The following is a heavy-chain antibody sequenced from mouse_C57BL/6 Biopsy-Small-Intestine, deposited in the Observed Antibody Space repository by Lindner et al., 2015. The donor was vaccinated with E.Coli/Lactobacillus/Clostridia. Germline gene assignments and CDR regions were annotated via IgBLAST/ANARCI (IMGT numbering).Heavy chain of an antibody. CDR3: ARKPIVGANYGMDV. CDR1: GYTFTGYF. V-gene: IGHV1-53*01. Sequence: SVKVSCKASGYTFTGYFIHWVRQAPGQGLEWMGWINPNSGGTHSAQKFQGRVTMTRDTSTSTAYMELSGLRSDDTAVYYCARKPIVGANYGMDVWGQGTTVTVSS. CDR2: INPNSGGT. D-gene: IGHD1-3*01. J-gene: IGHJ1*01.